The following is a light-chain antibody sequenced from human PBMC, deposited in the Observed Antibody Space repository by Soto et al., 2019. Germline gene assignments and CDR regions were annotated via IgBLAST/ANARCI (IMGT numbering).Light chain of an antibody. CDR3: QQYYGTPYT. Sequence: DIVMTQSPDSLAVSLGERATINCKSSQSVFYTSNNKNYLAWYQQKPGQPPNLLIYWASTRESGVPDRFSGSGSGTDFTLTISILQAEDVAVYYCQQYYGTPYTFGQGTKLEIK. CDR1: QSVFYTSNNKNY. V-gene: IGKV4-1*01. CDR2: WAS. J-gene: IGKJ2*01.